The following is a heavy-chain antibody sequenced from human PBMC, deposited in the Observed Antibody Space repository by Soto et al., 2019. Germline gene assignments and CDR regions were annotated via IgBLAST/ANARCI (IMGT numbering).Heavy chain of an antibody. V-gene: IGHV1-18*01. CDR1: GYTFTSYG. CDR2: ISAYNDNT. Sequence: QVQLVQSGAEVKKPGASVKVSCKASGYTFTSYGISWVRQAPGQGLEWMGWISAYNDNTNYAQKLQGRVNMTTDTTTSTAYIELRSLRSDDTAVYYCERDPEIFDYWGQGTLVTVSS. CDR3: ERDPEIFDY. J-gene: IGHJ4*02.